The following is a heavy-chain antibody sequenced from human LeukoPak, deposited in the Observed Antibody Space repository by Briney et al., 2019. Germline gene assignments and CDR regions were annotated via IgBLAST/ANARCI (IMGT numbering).Heavy chain of an antibody. V-gene: IGHV3-7*01. Sequence: GGSLRLSCAASGFTFSSYWMTWVRQAPGKGLEWVANIKQDGSEKYYVDSVKGRFTISRDNAKNSLYLQMNSLRAEDTAVYYCATHKLYSSGWYRYFDYWGQGTLVTVSS. J-gene: IGHJ4*02. CDR1: GFTFSSYW. CDR3: ATHKLYSSGWYRYFDY. D-gene: IGHD6-19*01. CDR2: IKQDGSEK.